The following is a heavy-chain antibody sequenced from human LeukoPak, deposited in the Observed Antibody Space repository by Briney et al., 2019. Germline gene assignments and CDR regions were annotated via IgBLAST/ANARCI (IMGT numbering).Heavy chain of an antibody. D-gene: IGHD3-3*01. V-gene: IGHV4-61*02. CDR3: ARERYDFWSGYYPYYFDY. Sequence: SETLSLTCTVSNGSISGNSHYWTWIRQPAAMRLEWIGRIFSAGSTNYNPSLKSRVTISVDTSKKQFSLRLSSVTAADTAVYYCARERYDFWSGYYPYYFDYWGQGTLVTVSS. CDR2: IFSAGST. CDR1: NGSISGNSHY. J-gene: IGHJ4*02.